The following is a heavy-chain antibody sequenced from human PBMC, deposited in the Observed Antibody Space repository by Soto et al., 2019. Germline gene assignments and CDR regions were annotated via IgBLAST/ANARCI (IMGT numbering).Heavy chain of an antibody. CDR3: ARGGASEQWLEN. CDR1: GYTFTSYD. J-gene: IGHJ4*02. Sequence: ASVKVSCKASGYTFTSYDINWVRQATGQGLEWMGWMNPNSGNTGYAQKFQGRVTMTRNTSISTAYMELSSLRSEDTAVYYCARGGASEQWLENWGQGTLVTVSS. V-gene: IGHV1-8*01. CDR2: MNPNSGNT. D-gene: IGHD6-19*01.